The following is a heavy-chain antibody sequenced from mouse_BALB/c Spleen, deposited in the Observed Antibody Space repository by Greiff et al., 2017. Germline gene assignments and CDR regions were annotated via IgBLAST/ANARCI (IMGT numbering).Heavy chain of an antibody. J-gene: IGHJ2*01. CDR1: GYAFTNYL. D-gene: IGHD1-1*02. CDR2: INPGSGGT. V-gene: IGHV1-54*03. CDR3: ARSYGYFAY. Sequence: QVQLQQSGAELVRPGTSVKVSCKASGYAFTNYLIEWVKQRPGQGLEWIGVINPGSGGTNYNEKFKGKATLTADKSSSTAYMQLSSLTSDDSAVYFCARSYGYFAYWGQGTTLTVSA.